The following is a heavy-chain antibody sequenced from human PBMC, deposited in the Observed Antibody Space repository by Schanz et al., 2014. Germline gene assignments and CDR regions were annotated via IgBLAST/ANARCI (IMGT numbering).Heavy chain of an antibody. CDR3: ARGRRGDCRRTSCTYYFDY. CDR1: GFTFSNYD. V-gene: IGHV3-13*05. J-gene: IGHJ4*02. CDR2: IGPASDP. Sequence: EVQLVESGGGLVQPGGSLRLSCAASGFTFSNYDMHLVRQAIGKGLEWVSGIGPASDPYYAGSVKGRFTISRENGKNSLYLQLNSLRAGAAHVYYCARGRRGDCRRTSCTYYFDYWGQGTLVTVSS. D-gene: IGHD2-2*01.